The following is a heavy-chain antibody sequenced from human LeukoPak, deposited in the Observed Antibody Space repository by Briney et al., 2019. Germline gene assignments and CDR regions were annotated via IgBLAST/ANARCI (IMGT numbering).Heavy chain of an antibody. Sequence: SETLSLTCTVSGGSVSSGSHYWSWIRQPPGKGLEWIGYIYYSGSTNYNPSLKSRVTISVDTSKNQFSLKLSSVTAADTAVYYCARGFDSSGYYYGPVDYWGQGTLVTVSS. CDR3: ARGFDSSGYYYGPVDY. CDR1: GGSVSSGSHY. J-gene: IGHJ4*02. V-gene: IGHV4-61*01. D-gene: IGHD3-22*01. CDR2: IYYSGST.